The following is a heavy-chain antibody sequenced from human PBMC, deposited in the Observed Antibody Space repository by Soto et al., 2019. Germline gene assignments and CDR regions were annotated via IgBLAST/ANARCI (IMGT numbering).Heavy chain of an antibody. J-gene: IGHJ4*02. D-gene: IGHD5-12*01. CDR1: GDSISSYY. CDR3: ARDRGSGYDFDY. Sequence: SETLSITFTVSGDSISSYYWSWIRQPPGKGLEWIGYIYYSGSTNYNPSLKSRVTISVDTSKNQFSLKLSSVTAADTAVYYCARDRGSGYDFDYWGQGTLVTVSS. V-gene: IGHV4-59*01. CDR2: IYYSGST.